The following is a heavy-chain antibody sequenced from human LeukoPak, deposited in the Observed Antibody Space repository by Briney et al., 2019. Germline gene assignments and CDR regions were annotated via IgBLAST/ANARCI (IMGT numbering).Heavy chain of an antibody. J-gene: IGHJ4*02. CDR1: GFTFSSYS. Sequence: GGSLRLSCAASGFTFSSYSMNWVRQAPGKGLEWVSSISTSSSYIYYADSVKGRITISRDNAKNSLYLQMNSLRAEDTAVYYCARVRVGAIGYRYWGQGTPVTASS. V-gene: IGHV3-21*01. CDR3: ARVRVGAIGYRY. D-gene: IGHD1-26*01. CDR2: ISTSSSYI.